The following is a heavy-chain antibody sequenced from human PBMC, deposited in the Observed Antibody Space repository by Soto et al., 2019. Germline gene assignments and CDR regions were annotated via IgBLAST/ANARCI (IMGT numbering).Heavy chain of an antibody. CDR3: ARVAAAGRGDFDY. V-gene: IGHV3-48*01. J-gene: IGHJ4*02. CDR2: ISSSSSTI. CDR1: GFTFSSYS. Sequence: EVQLVESGGGLVQPGGSLRHSCAASGFTFSSYSMNWVRQAPGKGLEWVSYISSSSSTIYYADSVKGRFTISRDNAKNSLYLQMNSLRAEDTAVYYCARVAAAGRGDFDYWGQGTLVTVSS. D-gene: IGHD6-13*01.